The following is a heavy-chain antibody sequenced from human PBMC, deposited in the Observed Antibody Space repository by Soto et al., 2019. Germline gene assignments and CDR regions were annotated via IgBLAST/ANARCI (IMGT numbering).Heavy chain of an antibody. V-gene: IGHV3-9*01. CDR2: ISWNSGSI. J-gene: IGHJ4*02. Sequence: SLRLSCAASGFTFDDYAMHWVRQAPGKGLEWVSGISWNSGSIGYADSVKGRFTISRDNAKNSLYLQMNSLRAEDTALYYCAKEDIYCSGGSCYYDYWGQGTLVTVSS. D-gene: IGHD2-15*01. CDR1: GFTFDDYA. CDR3: AKEDIYCSGGSCYYDY.